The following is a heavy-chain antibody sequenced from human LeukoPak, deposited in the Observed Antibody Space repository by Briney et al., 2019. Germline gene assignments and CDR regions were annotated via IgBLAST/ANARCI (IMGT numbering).Heavy chain of an antibody. D-gene: IGHD2-8*01. CDR1: GGSFSGYY. CDR3: ARVRQYCTNGVCFYTRFDY. CDR2: INHSGST. J-gene: IGHJ4*02. Sequence: MTSETLSLTCAVYGGSFSGYYWSWIRQPPGKGLEWIGEINHSGSTNYNPSLKSRVTISVDTSKNQFSLKLSSVTAADTAVYYCARVRQYCTNGVCFYTRFDYWGQGTLVTVSS. V-gene: IGHV4-34*01.